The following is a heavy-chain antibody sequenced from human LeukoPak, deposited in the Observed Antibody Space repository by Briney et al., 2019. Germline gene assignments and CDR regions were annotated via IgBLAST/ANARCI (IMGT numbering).Heavy chain of an antibody. Sequence: ASVKVSCKASGYTFTGYYMHWVRQAPGQGLEWMGWINPNSGGTNYAQKFQGRVTITRNTSISTAYMELSSLRSEDTAVYYCARGPLYYDFWSGYSRPNWYFDLWGRGTLVTVSS. D-gene: IGHD3-3*01. CDR3: ARGPLYYDFWSGYSRPNWYFDL. CDR2: INPNSGGT. V-gene: IGHV1-2*02. J-gene: IGHJ2*01. CDR1: GYTFTGYY.